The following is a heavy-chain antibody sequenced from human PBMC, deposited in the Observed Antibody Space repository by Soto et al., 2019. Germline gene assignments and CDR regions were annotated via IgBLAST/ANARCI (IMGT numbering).Heavy chain of an antibody. CDR1: SGSISSGAYY. CDR2: IHYSGNT. J-gene: IGHJ4*02. D-gene: IGHD1-1*01. Sequence: SETLSLTCTVSSGSISSGAYYWSWIRQPPGKALEWIGYIHYSGNTNYNPSLKSRVLISVDTSMNQFSLKLSSVTAADTAVYYCARRYGYSFDYWGQGTLVTVSS. CDR3: ARRYGYSFDY. V-gene: IGHV4-30-4*01.